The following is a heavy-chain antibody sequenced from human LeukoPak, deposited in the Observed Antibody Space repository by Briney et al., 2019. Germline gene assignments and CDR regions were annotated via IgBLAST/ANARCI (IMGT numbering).Heavy chain of an antibody. V-gene: IGHV3-23*01. CDR2: ISGSGDTT. Sequence: PGGSLRFSCSASGFTLRSYALIWVRQAPGKGLEWVSGISGSGDTTQYADSVKGRFSISRDNSKNTLYLQMNSLRGEDTAMYFCARRLYSSGWFLDYWGQGSLVTVSS. CDR1: GFTLRSYA. D-gene: IGHD6-19*01. CDR3: ARRLYSSGWFLDY. J-gene: IGHJ4*02.